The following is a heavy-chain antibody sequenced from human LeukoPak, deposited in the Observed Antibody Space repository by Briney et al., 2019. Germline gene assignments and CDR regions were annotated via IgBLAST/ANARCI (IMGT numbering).Heavy chain of an antibody. CDR2: IYPKSGGT. D-gene: IGHD5-12*01. J-gene: IGHJ3*02. CDR3: VRDGYSGGAFDI. Sequence: ASVKVSCKASGGTFTGHYMHWVRQAPGQGLEWMGWIYPKSGGTNYAQKFQSRVTMTRDTSITTAFMELNILKSDDTAVYYCVRDGYSGGAFDIWGQGTMVTVSS. V-gene: IGHV1-2*02. CDR1: GGTFTGHY.